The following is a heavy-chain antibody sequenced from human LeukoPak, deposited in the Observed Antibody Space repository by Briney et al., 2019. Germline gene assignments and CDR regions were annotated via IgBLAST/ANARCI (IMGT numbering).Heavy chain of an antibody. Sequence: SQTLSLTCTVSGGSISSGSYYWSWIRQPAGKGLEWIGRIYTSGSTNYNPSLKSRVTISVDTSKNQFSLKLSSVTAADTAVYYCARSHYYDILTEVMNAFDIWGQGTMVTVSS. J-gene: IGHJ3*02. CDR3: ARSHYYDILTEVMNAFDI. V-gene: IGHV4-61*02. D-gene: IGHD3-9*01. CDR2: IYTSGST. CDR1: GGSISSGSYY.